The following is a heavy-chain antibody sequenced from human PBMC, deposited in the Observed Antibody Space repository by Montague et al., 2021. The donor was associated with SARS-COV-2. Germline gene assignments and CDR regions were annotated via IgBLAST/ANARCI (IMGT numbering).Heavy chain of an antibody. D-gene: IGHD2-21*02. Sequence: SRRLSLSASDFTFSDYSMTWVRQAPGKGLEWVSFITGSGSTKYYADSVKGRFTISRDNSRSTLYLQMNSLRVEDTAVYYCARHRIKDILLVLPAPHLDVWGKGTTVTVSS. CDR3: ARHRIKDILLVLPAPHLDV. CDR2: ITGSGSTK. CDR1: DFTFSDYS. V-gene: IGHV3-23*01. J-gene: IGHJ6*04.